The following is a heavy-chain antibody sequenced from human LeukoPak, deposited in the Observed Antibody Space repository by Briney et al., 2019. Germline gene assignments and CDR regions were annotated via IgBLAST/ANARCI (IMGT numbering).Heavy chain of an antibody. Sequence: PGGSLRLSCAASGFTFSSYAMSWVRQAPGKGLVWVSRINSDGSSTSYADSVKGRFTISRDNAKNTLYLQMNSLRAEDTAVYYCARGRYGSYSDAFDIWGQGTMVTVSS. CDR2: INSDGSST. V-gene: IGHV3-74*01. CDR1: GFTFSSYA. D-gene: IGHD1-26*01. CDR3: ARGRYGSYSDAFDI. J-gene: IGHJ3*02.